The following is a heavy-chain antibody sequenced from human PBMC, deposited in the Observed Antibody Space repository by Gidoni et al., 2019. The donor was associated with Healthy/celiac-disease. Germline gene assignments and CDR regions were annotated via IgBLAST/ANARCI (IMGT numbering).Heavy chain of an antibody. V-gene: IGHV3-9*01. CDR1: GFTFDDYA. CDR3: ATGCLPFPVQWFADAFDI. D-gene: IGHD3-10*01. J-gene: IGHJ3*02. CDR2: IGWDSGCI. Sequence: VQMVESGGGLVQHGRSLRLSCAASGFTFDDYAMHWVLQAPGKGLECVSGIGWDSGCIGYADCVKGRFTISRDNAKNSLYLQMNSLRAEDTALYYCATGCLPFPVQWFADAFDIWGQGTMVTVSS.